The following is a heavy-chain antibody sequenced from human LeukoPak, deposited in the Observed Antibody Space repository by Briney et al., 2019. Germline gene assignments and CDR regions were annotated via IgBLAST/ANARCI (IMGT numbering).Heavy chain of an antibody. V-gene: IGHV3-30*04. CDR1: GFTFSSYA. CDR3: AKLGDIWYSSGWYAGGY. CDR2: ISYDGGNK. J-gene: IGHJ4*02. Sequence: GGSLRLSCAASGFTFSSYAMHWVRQAPGKGLEWVAVISYDGGNKYYADSVKGRFTISRDNSKNTLYLQMNSLRAEDTAVYYCAKLGDIWYSSGWYAGGYWGQGTLVTVSS. D-gene: IGHD6-19*01.